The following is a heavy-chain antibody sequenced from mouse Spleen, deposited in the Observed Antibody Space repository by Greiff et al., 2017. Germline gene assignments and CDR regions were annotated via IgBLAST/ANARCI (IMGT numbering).Heavy chain of an antibody. D-gene: IGHD2-4*01. J-gene: IGHJ3*01. CDR1: GFNIKDDY. CDR2: IDPENGDT. V-gene: IGHV14-4*01. Sequence: VQLQQSGAELVRPGASVKLSCTASGFNIKDDYMHWVKQRPEQGLEWIGWIDPENGDTEYASKFQGKATITADTSSNTAYLQLSSLTSEDTAVYYCTTTYDYACFAYWGQGTLVTVSA. CDR3: TTTYDYACFAY.